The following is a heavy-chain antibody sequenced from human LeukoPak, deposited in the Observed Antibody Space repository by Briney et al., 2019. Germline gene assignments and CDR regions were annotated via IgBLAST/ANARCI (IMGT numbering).Heavy chain of an antibody. J-gene: IGHJ4*02. CDR1: GFTFSSYN. CDR3: ARDRSWIRDY. V-gene: IGHV3-48*04. Sequence: GGSLRLSCAASGFTFSSYNMNWFRQAPGKRLEWVAFITISGNTIYYADSVKGRFTISRDNAKNSLYLQMNSLRGEDTAVYYCARDRSWIRDYWGQGTQVTVSP. D-gene: IGHD2-2*03. CDR2: ITISGNTI.